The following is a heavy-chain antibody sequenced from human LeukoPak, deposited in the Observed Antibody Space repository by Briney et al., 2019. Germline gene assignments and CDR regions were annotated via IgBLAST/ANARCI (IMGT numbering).Heavy chain of an antibody. CDR2: IYHSGST. V-gene: IGHV4-4*02. J-gene: IGHJ4*02. D-gene: IGHD3-10*01. CDR3: ASISSDYYGSGSYYSPFDY. Sequence: SGTLSLTCAVSGGSISSSNWWSWVRQPPGKGLEWIGEIYHSGSTNYNPSLKSRVTISVDKSKNQFSLKLSSVTAADTAVYYCASISSDYYGSGSYYSPFDYWGQGTLVTVSS. CDR1: GGSISSSNW.